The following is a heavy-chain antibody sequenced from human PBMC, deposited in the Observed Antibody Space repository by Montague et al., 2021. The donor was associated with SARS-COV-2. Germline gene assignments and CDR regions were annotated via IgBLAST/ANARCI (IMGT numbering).Heavy chain of an antibody. CDR1: GGSFSGYY. D-gene: IGHD4-11*01. V-gene: IGHV4-34*01. J-gene: IGHJ6*02. CDR3: ARGEPVTTFYYYYGMDV. Sequence: SETLSLTCAVSGGSFSGYYWSWIRQPPGKGLEWIGDINHTGSTNYNPSLKSRVTISVDTSKNQFSLKLSSVTAADTALYYCARGEPVTTFYYYYGMDVWGRGTTVTVSS. CDR2: INHTGST.